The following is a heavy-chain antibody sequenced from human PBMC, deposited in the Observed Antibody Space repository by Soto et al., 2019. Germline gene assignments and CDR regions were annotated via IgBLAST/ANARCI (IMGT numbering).Heavy chain of an antibody. Sequence: SVKVSCKASGGTFSSYAISWVRQAPGQGLEWMGGIIPIFGTANYAQKFQGRVTITADESTSTAYMELSSLRSEDTAVYYCASRKRRQQWLSRLRDSYYGMDVWGQGTTVTVSS. CDR1: GGTFSSYA. J-gene: IGHJ6*02. D-gene: IGHD6-19*01. V-gene: IGHV1-69*13. CDR2: IIPIFGTA. CDR3: ASRKRRQQWLSRLRDSYYGMDV.